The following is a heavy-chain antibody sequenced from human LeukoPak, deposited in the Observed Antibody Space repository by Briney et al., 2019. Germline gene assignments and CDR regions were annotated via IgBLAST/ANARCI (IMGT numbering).Heavy chain of an antibody. V-gene: IGHV3-74*01. Sequence: GGSLRLSCAASGITLSDYWMHWVRQAPGKGLVWVSRINFDGSDTSYADFVKGRFTISRDNAKNTLFLQMNSLRAEDTAVYYCTRSLMDWGQGIRVTVSS. CDR1: GITLSDYW. J-gene: IGHJ4*02. D-gene: IGHD3-16*01. CDR2: INFDGSDT. CDR3: TRSLMD.